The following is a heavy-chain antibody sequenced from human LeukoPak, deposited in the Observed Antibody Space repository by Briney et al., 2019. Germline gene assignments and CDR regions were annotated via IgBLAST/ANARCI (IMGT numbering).Heavy chain of an antibody. Sequence: ASVKVSCKASGFTFTSSAVQWVRQARGQRLEWIGWIVVGSGNTSYAQKFQERVTITRDMSTSTAYMELSSLRSEDTAVYYCARELHSSGYYFDYWGQGTLVTVSS. J-gene: IGHJ4*02. V-gene: IGHV1-58*01. CDR1: GFTFTSSA. D-gene: IGHD3-22*01. CDR3: ARELHSSGYYFDY. CDR2: IVVGSGNT.